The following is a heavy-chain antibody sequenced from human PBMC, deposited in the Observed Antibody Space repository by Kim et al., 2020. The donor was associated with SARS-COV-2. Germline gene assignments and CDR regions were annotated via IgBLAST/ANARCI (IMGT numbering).Heavy chain of an antibody. CDR3: ASDRSAPNFAVDH. J-gene: IGHJ5*02. V-gene: IGHV1-2*02. D-gene: IGHD3-3*01. CDR2: LCPISGNT. CDR1: GYTFTGYC. Sequence: ASVKVSCKASGYTFTGYCLHWVRQAPGQGLEWMGWLCPISGNTIYAQNFQGRVTITSDTSISTTYMELSSLTSDDTALYYCASDRSAPNFAVDHWG.